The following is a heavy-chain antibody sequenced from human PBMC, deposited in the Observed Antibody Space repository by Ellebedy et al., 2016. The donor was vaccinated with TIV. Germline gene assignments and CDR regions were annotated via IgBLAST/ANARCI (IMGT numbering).Heavy chain of an antibody. CDR2: INPNSGGT. V-gene: IGHV1-2*02. Sequence: ASVKVSCXASGGTFSSYAISWVRQAPGQGLEWMGWINPNSGGTNYAQKFQGRVTMTRDTSISTAYMELSRLRSDDTAVYYCARGYCSSTSCYLDYYYMDVWGKGTTVTVSS. D-gene: IGHD2-2*01. J-gene: IGHJ6*03. CDR3: ARGYCSSTSCYLDYYYMDV. CDR1: GGTFSSYA.